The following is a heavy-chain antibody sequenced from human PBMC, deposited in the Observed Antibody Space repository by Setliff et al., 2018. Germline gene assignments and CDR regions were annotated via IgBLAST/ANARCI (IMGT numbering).Heavy chain of an antibody. V-gene: IGHV1-46*01. Sequence: GASVKVSCKASGYAFTSYYMYWVRQAPGQGLEWMGTINTGGGSASIVDQFQGRVTMTRDTSTSTVYMELNGLRSDDTAIYYCTRGGAAAAGKKGAFEHWGQGTLVTVSS. CDR1: GYAFTSYY. D-gene: IGHD6-13*01. J-gene: IGHJ4*02. CDR2: INTGGGSA. CDR3: TRGGAAAAGKKGAFEH.